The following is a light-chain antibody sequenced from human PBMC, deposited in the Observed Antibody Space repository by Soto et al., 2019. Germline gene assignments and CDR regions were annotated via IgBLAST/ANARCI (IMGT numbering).Light chain of an antibody. J-gene: IGLJ1*01. V-gene: IGLV1-51*01. CDR1: SSNIGGNS. Sequence: QSVLTQPPSVSAASGQKVTISCPGSSSNIGGNSVSWYQQLPGTAPKLLIYDDNKRPSGIPDRFSGSKSGTSATLGITGFQTGDEADYYCGSWDSSLSAYVFGTGTKVTVL. CDR3: GSWDSSLSAYV. CDR2: DDN.